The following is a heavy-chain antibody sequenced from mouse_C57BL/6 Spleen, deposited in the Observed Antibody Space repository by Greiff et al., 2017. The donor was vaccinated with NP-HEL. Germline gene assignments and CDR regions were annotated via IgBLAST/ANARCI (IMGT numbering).Heavy chain of an antibody. CDR3: ARGDYYAMDY. V-gene: IGHV14-2*01. CDR2: IDPEDGET. Sequence: VQLQQSGAELVKPGASVKLSCPASGFNIKDYYMHWVKQRTEQGLEWIGRIDPEDGETKDAPKFQGKATIPADTSSNTAYLQLSSLTSEDTAVYYCARGDYYAMDYWGQGTSVTVSS. CDR1: GFNIKDYY. J-gene: IGHJ4*01.